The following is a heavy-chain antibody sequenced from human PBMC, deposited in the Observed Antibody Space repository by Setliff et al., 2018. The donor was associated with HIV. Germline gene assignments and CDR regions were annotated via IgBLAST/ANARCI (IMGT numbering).Heavy chain of an antibody. CDR2: IKSKEDGGTV. Sequence: VGSLRLSCAASGFTFSTFWMGWVRQAPGKGREWVGRIKSKEDGGTVEYATPVKGRFTISRDDSRDTVYLQMNSLKIEDTAVYYCTTRLSGSYIPNWFDPWGQGTLVTVSS. CDR1: GFTFSTFW. CDR3: TTRLSGSYIPNWFDP. J-gene: IGHJ5*02. D-gene: IGHD1-26*01. V-gene: IGHV3-15*01.